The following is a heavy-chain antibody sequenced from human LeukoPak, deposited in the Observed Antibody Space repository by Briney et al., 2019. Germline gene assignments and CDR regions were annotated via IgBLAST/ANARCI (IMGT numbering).Heavy chain of an antibody. CDR2: IYYSGST. J-gene: IGHJ4*02. CDR1: GDSISSSSYY. V-gene: IGHV4-39*01. Sequence: SETLSLTCTVSGDSISSSSYYWGWIRQPPGKGLEWIGSIYYSGSTFYNPSLNSRVTISVDTSKNQFSLKLSSVTAADTAVYYCARGDWAPEYWGQGTLVTVSS. CDR3: ARGDWAPEY. D-gene: IGHD3-9*01.